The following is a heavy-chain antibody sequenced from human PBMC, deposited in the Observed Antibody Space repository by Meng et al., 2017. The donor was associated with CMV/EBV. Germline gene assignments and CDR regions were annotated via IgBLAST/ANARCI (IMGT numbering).Heavy chain of an antibody. CDR1: GFSLSTSGMC. Sequence: SGPTLVKPTQTLTLTCTFSGFSLSTSGMCVSWVRQPPGKALEWLALIDWDDDKYYSTSLKTRLTISKDTSKNQVVLTMTNMDPVDTATYHCARITLYSSSWPSFDPWGQGTLVTVSS. D-gene: IGHD6-13*01. V-gene: IGHV2-70*20. CDR3: ARITLYSSSWPSFDP. J-gene: IGHJ5*02. CDR2: IDWDDDK.